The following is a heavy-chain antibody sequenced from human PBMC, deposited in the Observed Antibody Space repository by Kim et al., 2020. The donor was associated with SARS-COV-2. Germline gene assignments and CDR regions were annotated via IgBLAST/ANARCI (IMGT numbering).Heavy chain of an antibody. V-gene: IGHV4-4*07. Sequence: SETLSLTCTVSGGSISSYYWSWIRQPAGKGLEWIGRIYTSGSTNYNPSLKSRVTMSVDTSKNQFSLKLSSVTAADTAVYYCARAQKRWDDYYYYYGMDVWGQGTTVTVSS. CDR1: GGSISSYY. CDR2: IYTSGST. J-gene: IGHJ6*02. D-gene: IGHD1-26*01. CDR3: ARAQKRWDDYYYYYGMDV.